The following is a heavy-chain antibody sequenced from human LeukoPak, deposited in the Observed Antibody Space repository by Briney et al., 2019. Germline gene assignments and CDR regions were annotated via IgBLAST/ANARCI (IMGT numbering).Heavy chain of an antibody. CDR3: ARHVTLDGYNSGYFDY. V-gene: IGHV4-4*09. Sequence: SETLSLTCTVSGGSISSYYWSWIRQPPGKGLEWIGYIYTSGSTNYNPSLKSRVTISVDTSKNQFSLKLSSVTAADTAVYYCARHVTLDGYNSGYFDYWGQGTLVTVSS. J-gene: IGHJ4*02. CDR1: GGSISSYY. D-gene: IGHD5-24*01. CDR2: IYTSGST.